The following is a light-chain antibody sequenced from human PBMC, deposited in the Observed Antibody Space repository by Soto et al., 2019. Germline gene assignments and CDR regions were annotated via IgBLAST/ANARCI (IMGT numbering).Light chain of an antibody. CDR2: WAS. Sequence: DIVMTQSPDSLAVSLGERATINCKSSQSVLYSSNNKNYLAWYQQKPGQPPKLLIYWASIRESGVPDRFSGSWSCTDFTLTISSLQAEDVAVYYCQQYYATPPTFGQGTKVEIK. CDR1: QSVLYSSNNKNY. J-gene: IGKJ1*01. V-gene: IGKV4-1*01. CDR3: QQYYATPPT.